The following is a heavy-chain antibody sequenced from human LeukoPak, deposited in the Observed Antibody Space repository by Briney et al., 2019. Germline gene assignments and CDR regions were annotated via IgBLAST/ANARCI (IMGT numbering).Heavy chain of an antibody. D-gene: IGHD5-18*01. CDR2: IYYSGST. CDR3: ARGGYSYGYLYYFDY. Sequence: SETLSLTCTVSGGSISSYYWSWIRQPPGKGLEWIGYIYYSGSTNYDPSLKSRVTISVDTSKNQVSLKLSSVTAADTAVYYCARGGYSYGYLYYFDYWGQGTLVTVSS. J-gene: IGHJ4*02. CDR1: GGSISSYY. V-gene: IGHV4-59*01.